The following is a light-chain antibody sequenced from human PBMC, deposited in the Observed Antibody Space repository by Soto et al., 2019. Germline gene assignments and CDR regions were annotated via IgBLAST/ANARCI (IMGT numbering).Light chain of an antibody. CDR2: DAS. CDR3: QQRSNWPRT. Sequence: EIVLTQSPATLSLSPGERATLSCRASQSVSSYLAWYQQKPGQAPRLLIYDASNRATGIPARFSGSGSGTDFTLTIGSLEPEDFAVYYCQQRSNWPRTFGQGPKVAIK. CDR1: QSVSSY. V-gene: IGKV3-11*01. J-gene: IGKJ1*01.